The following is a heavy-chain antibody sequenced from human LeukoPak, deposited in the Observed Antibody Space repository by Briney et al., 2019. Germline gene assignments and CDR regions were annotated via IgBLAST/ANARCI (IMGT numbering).Heavy chain of an antibody. CDR1: GGTFSSYA. J-gene: IGHJ6*04. V-gene: IGHV1-69*13. CDR3: ARDPQRPYYDILTGYYWDV. Sequence: ASVKVSCKASGGTFSSYAISWVRQAPGQGLEWMGGIIPIFGTANYAQKFQGRVTITADESTSTAYMELSSLRSEDTAVYYCARDPQRPYYDILTGYYWDVWGKGTTVTVSS. D-gene: IGHD3-9*01. CDR2: IIPIFGTA.